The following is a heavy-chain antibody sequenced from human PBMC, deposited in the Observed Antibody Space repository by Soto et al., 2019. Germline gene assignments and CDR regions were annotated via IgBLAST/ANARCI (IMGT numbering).Heavy chain of an antibody. CDR1: GFTFSSYA. D-gene: IGHD3-10*01. CDR3: AKDPRELLWFGELLSGWFDP. J-gene: IGHJ5*02. CDR2: ISGSGGST. V-gene: IGHV3-23*01. Sequence: GRSLRLSCAASGFTFSSYAMSWVRQAPGKGLEWVSAISGSGGSTYYADSVKGRFTISRDNSKNTLYLQMNSLRAEDTAVYYCAKDPRELLWFGELLSGWFDPWGQGTLVTVSS.